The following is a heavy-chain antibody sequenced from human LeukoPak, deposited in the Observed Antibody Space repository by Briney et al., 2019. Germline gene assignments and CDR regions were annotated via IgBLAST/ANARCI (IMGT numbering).Heavy chain of an antibody. V-gene: IGHV1-2*06. J-gene: IGHJ3*02. CDR2: INPNSGGT. CDR1: GYTFTCYY. CDR3: AGGSGFDI. D-gene: IGHD3-16*01. Sequence: ASVKVSCKVSGYTFTCYYMHWVRQAPGQGLEWMGRINPNSGGTNYAQKFEGRVTMTRDTSISTAYMELSRLRSEDTAVYYCAGGSGFDIWGQGTKVTVSS.